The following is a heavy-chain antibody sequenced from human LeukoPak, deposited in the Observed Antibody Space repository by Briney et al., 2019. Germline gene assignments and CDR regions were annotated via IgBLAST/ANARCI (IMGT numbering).Heavy chain of an antibody. D-gene: IGHD4-11*01. J-gene: IGHJ4*02. CDR2: INHSGST. Sequence: SETLSLTCAVYGGSFSGYYWSWIRQPPGKGLEWIGEINHSGSTNYNPSLKSRVTISVDTSKNQFSLKLSSVTAADTAVYYCARVRSNYQWVADYWGQGTLVTVSS. CDR1: GGSFSGYY. CDR3: ARVRSNYQWVADY. V-gene: IGHV4-34*09.